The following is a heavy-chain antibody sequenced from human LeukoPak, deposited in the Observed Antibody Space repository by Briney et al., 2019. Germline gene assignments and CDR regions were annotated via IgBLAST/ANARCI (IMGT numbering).Heavy chain of an antibody. D-gene: IGHD4-17*01. CDR3: ARGGTVTKRFDP. Sequence: GGSLRLSCAASGFTFRSYDMSWVRQAPGKGLEWVSAVTGATYYADSVKGRFTISRDNAKNTLYLQTNSLRAEDTAVYYCARGGTVTKRFDPWGQGTLVTVSS. CDR2: VTGAT. CDR1: GFTFRSYD. V-gene: IGHV3-23*01. J-gene: IGHJ5*02.